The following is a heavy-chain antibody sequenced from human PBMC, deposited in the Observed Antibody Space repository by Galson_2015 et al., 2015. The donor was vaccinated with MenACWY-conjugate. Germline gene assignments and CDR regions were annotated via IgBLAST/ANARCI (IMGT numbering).Heavy chain of an antibody. CDR1: GGTFSSYA. CDR3: ASAQDIVVVVADLGAFDI. CDR2: IIPIFGTA. D-gene: IGHD2-15*01. J-gene: IGHJ3*02. Sequence: SVKVSCKASGGTFSSYAISWVRQAPGQGLEWMGGIIPIFGTANYAQKFQGRVTITADKSTSTAYMELSSLRSEDTAVYYCASAQDIVVVVADLGAFDIWGQGTMVTVSS. V-gene: IGHV1-69*06.